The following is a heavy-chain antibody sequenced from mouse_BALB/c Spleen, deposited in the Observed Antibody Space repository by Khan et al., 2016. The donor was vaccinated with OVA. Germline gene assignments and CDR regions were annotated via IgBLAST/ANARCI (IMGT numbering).Heavy chain of an antibody. D-gene: IGHD2-10*02. Sequence: QVQLQQSGAELAKPGASVKMSCTASGYTFTTYWMHWIKQRPGQGLDWIGYINPSTGYTEYNQNFKDKATLTADESSSTAYMHLNSLTSEDYAVYYCARRVLYGSVPYWGQGTLVTVSA. CDR3: ARRVLYGSVPY. V-gene: IGHV1-7*01. CDR1: GYTFTTYW. J-gene: IGHJ3*01. CDR2: INPSTGYT.